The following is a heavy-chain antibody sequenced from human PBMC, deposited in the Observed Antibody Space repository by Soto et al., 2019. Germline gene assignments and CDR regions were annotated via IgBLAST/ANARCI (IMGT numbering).Heavy chain of an antibody. CDR1: GYSFTSYW. Sequence: GESLKISCKGSGYSFTSYWISWVRQMPGKGLEWMGRMDPSDSYTNYSPSFQGHVTISADKSISTAYLQWSSLKASDTAMYYCARRGVYSGYEVSYGMDVWGQGTTVTVSS. CDR3: ARRGVYSGYEVSYGMDV. J-gene: IGHJ6*02. D-gene: IGHD5-12*01. V-gene: IGHV5-10-1*01. CDR2: MDPSDSYT.